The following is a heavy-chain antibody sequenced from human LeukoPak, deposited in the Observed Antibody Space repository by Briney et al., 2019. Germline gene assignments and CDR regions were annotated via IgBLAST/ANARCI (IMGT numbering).Heavy chain of an antibody. CDR2: INHSGNT. CDR3: ARSRAESMIVIMDLDY. D-gene: IGHD2/OR15-2a*01. V-gene: IGHV4-34*01. J-gene: IGHJ4*02. CDR1: GGSFSGYY. Sequence: SETLSLTCAVYGGSFSGYYWSWIRQPPGKGLEWIGEINHSGNTNDNPSLKSRVTISVDTSKNQFSLKLSSVTAADTAVYYCARSRAESMIVIMDLDYWGQGTLVTVSS.